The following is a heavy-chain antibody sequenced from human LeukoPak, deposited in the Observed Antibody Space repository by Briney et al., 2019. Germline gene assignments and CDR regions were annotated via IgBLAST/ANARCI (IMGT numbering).Heavy chain of an antibody. CDR3: ARDTMTTVTPDFDY. J-gene: IGHJ4*02. CDR2: INAGNGNT. D-gene: IGHD4-17*01. CDR1: GYTFTSYA. Sequence: ASVKVSCKASGYTFTSYAMHWVRQAPGQRLEWMGWINAGNGNTKYSQKFQGRVTITRDTSASTAYMELSSLRSEDTAVYYCARDTMTTVTPDFDYWGQGTLVTVSS. V-gene: IGHV1-3*01.